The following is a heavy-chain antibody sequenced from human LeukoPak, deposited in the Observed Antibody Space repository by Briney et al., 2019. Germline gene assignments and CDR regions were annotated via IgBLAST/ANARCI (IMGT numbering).Heavy chain of an antibody. V-gene: IGHV3-23*01. Sequence: GGSLRLSCAASGFTFSDYYMCWVRQAPGKGLEWVSAISGSGGSTYYADSVKGRFTISRDNSKNTLYLQMNSLRAEDTAVYYCAKGMGVGARGGADYWGQGTLVTVSS. CDR2: ISGSGGST. CDR1: GFTFSDYY. J-gene: IGHJ4*02. CDR3: AKGMGVGARGGADY. D-gene: IGHD1-26*01.